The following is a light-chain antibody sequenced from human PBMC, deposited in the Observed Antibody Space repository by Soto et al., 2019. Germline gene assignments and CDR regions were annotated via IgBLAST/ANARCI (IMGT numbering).Light chain of an antibody. J-gene: IGLJ1*01. CDR3: SSYTSSSTYV. Sequence: QSVLTQPASVSGSPGHSITISCTGTSSDVGGYNYVSWYQQYPDKAPKLMIYDVSNRPSGVSNRFSGSKSGSTASLTISGLQAEDEADYYCSSYTSSSTYVFGTGTKVTVL. V-gene: IGLV2-14*01. CDR1: SSDVGGYNY. CDR2: DVS.